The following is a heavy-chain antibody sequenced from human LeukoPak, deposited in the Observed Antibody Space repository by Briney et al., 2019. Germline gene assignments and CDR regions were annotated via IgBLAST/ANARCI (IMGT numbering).Heavy chain of an antibody. Sequence: SETPSLTCAVYGGSFSGYYWSWIRQPPGKGLEWIGEINHSGSTNYNPSLKSRVTISVDTSKNQFSLKLSSVTAADTAVYYCARGRGFYYGSGSRAGPYWYFDLWGRGTLVTVSS. V-gene: IGHV4-34*01. CDR3: ARGRGFYYGSGSRAGPYWYFDL. D-gene: IGHD3-10*01. CDR1: GGSFSGYY. J-gene: IGHJ2*01. CDR2: INHSGST.